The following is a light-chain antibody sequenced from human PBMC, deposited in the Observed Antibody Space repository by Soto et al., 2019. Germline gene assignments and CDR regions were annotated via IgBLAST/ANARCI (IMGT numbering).Light chain of an antibody. Sequence: EIVMTQSPATLSVSPGERATLSCRPSQSVADKLAWYQQKPGQAPRLLIYGASTRATGIPARFSGSGSGTEFTLTISSLQTEDFVIYYCQQYNNWPLTLGGGTKVEIK. CDR2: GAS. CDR3: QQYNNWPLT. CDR1: QSVADK. V-gene: IGKV3-15*01. J-gene: IGKJ4*01.